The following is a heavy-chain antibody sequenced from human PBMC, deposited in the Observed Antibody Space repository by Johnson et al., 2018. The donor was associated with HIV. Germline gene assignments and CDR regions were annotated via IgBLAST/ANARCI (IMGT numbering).Heavy chain of an antibody. Sequence: QVQLVESGGGLVQPGGSLRLSCAASGFTFSSYAMHWVRRAPGKGLEWVAVISYDGGNKYYADSVTGRFTISRDNSVNTLYLQMNSLRAEDTALYYGAKDRAPYYYDSSGYPDAFDIWGQGTMVTVSS. CDR1: GFTFSSYA. J-gene: IGHJ3*02. CDR2: ISYDGGNK. D-gene: IGHD3-22*01. V-gene: IGHV3-30*04. CDR3: AKDRAPYYYDSSGYPDAFDI.